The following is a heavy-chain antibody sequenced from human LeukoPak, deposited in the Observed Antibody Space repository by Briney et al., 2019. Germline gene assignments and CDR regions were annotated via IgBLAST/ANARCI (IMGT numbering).Heavy chain of an antibody. CDR2: MNPNSGNT. CDR3: ARRGKSIAAAGNDDAFDI. CDR1: GYTFTSYD. Sequence: GASVKVSCKASGYTFTSYDINWVRQATGQGLEWMGWMNPNSGNTGYAQKFQGRVTITRNTSISTAYMELSSLRSEDTAVYYCARRGKSIAAAGNDDAFDIWGQGTMVTVSS. J-gene: IGHJ3*02. D-gene: IGHD6-13*01. V-gene: IGHV1-8*03.